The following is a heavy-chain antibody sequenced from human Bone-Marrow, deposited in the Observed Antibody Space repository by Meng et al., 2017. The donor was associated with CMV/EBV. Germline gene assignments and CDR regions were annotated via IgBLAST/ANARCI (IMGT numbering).Heavy chain of an antibody. CDR2: IYYSGST. J-gene: IGHJ2*01. Sequence: SETLSLTCTVSGGSVSSGSYYWSWIRQPPGKGLEWIGYIYYSGSTNYNPSLKSRVTISVDTSKNQFSLKLSSVTAADTAVYYCARENRPYWYFDLWGRGTLVTLSS. CDR3: ARENRPYWYFDL. CDR1: GGSVSSGSYY. V-gene: IGHV4-61*01. D-gene: IGHD1-14*01.